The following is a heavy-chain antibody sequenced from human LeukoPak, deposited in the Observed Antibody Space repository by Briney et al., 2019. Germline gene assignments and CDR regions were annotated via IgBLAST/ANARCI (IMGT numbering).Heavy chain of an antibody. CDR2: ISYDGSNE. CDR1: GFTFSSYA. J-gene: IGHJ5*02. CDR3: ARDGGDSHWVPWFDP. Sequence: GGSLRLSCAASGFTFSSYAMHWVRQAPGKGLEWVAVISYDGSNEYYADSVKGRFTISRDNSKNTQYLQMNNLRAEDTDVYYCARDGGDSHWVPWFDPWGPGTRVTVSS. D-gene: IGHD2-21*02. V-gene: IGHV3-30*14.